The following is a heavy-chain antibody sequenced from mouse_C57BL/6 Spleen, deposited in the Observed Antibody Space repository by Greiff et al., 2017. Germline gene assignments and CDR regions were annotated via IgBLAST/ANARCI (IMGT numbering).Heavy chain of an antibody. D-gene: IGHD3-2*02. CDR3: TGGDSSGSAWFAY. CDR1: GYTFTDYE. V-gene: IGHV1-15*01. CDR2: IDPETGGT. Sequence: VQLQQSGAELVRPGASVTLSCKASGYTFTDYEMHWVKQTPVHGLEWIGAIDPETGGTAYNQKFKGKAILTADKSSSTAYMELRSLTSEDSAVYYCTGGDSSGSAWFAYWGQGTLVTVSA. J-gene: IGHJ3*01.